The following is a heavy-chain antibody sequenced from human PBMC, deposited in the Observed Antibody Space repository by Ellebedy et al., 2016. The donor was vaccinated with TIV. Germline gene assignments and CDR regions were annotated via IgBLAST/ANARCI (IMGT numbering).Heavy chain of an antibody. CDR3: ARADAVAGENYFDY. J-gene: IGHJ4*02. D-gene: IGHD6-19*01. CDR1: GYNFAIYG. V-gene: IGHV1-18*01. Sequence: AASVKVSCKASGYNFAIYGISWMRQAPGQGLEWMGWISGNNGATRYALSLQGRVTVTTDTSTNTAYMEVRSLRSDDTAVYFCARADAVAGENYFDYWGQGTLVTVSS. CDR2: ISGNNGAT.